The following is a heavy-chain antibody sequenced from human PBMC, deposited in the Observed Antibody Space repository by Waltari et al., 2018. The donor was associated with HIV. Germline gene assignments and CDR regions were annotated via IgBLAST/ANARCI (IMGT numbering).Heavy chain of an antibody. Sequence: EVQLVESGGGLVQPGGSLRLSGAASGFTFSSYWMSWVRQAPGKGLEWVANIKQDGSEKYYVDSVNGRFTISRDNAENSLYLQMNRLRAEDTAVYYCARGGFYGSGSKVNWGQGTLVTVSS. CDR3: ARGGFYGSGSKVN. V-gene: IGHV3-7*04. D-gene: IGHD3-10*01. CDR2: IKQDGSEK. J-gene: IGHJ4*02. CDR1: GFTFSSYW.